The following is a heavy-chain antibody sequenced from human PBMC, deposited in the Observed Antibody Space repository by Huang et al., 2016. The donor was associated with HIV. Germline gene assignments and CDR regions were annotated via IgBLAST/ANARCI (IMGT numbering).Heavy chain of an antibody. Sequence: QVQLVESGGGVVQPGTSLRLSCAASGFTFSNYAMNWVRQATGKGREGLAVISKEGSTKYYADSVKGRFTISRDNSKNTVYLQRNSLRAEDTAVYYCARSEPSRYYFDYWGQGTLVTVSS. CDR1: GFTFSNYA. CDR2: ISKEGSTK. V-gene: IGHV3-30-3*01. CDR3: ARSEPSRYYFDY. J-gene: IGHJ4*02.